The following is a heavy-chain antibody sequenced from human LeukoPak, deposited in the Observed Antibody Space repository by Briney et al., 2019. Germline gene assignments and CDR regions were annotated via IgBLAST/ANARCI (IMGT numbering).Heavy chain of an antibody. CDR1: GFTFSSYG. Sequence: PGGSLRLSCAASGFTFSSYGMHWVRQAPGKGLEWVAVISYDGSNKYYADSVKGRFTISRDNSKNTLYLQMNSLRAEDTAVYYCAKEGSFLEWLFSSHWLDYWGQGTLVTVSS. CDR2: ISYDGSNK. D-gene: IGHD3-3*01. J-gene: IGHJ4*02. CDR3: AKEGSFLEWLFSSHWLDY. V-gene: IGHV3-30*18.